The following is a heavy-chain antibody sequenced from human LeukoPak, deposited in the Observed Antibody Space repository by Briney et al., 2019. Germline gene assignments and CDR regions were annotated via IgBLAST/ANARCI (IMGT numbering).Heavy chain of an antibody. Sequence: GASVKVSCKASGYTFTGYYMHWVRLAPGQGLEWMGWISAYNGNTNYAQKLQGRVTMTTDTSTSTAYMELRSLRSDDTAVYYCARDEGIAAVTHAFDIWGQGTMVTVSS. V-gene: IGHV1-18*04. CDR1: GYTFTGYY. CDR2: ISAYNGNT. D-gene: IGHD6-13*01. CDR3: ARDEGIAAVTHAFDI. J-gene: IGHJ3*02.